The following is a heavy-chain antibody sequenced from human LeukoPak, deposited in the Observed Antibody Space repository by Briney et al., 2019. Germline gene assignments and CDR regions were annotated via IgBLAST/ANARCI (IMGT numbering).Heavy chain of an antibody. CDR1: GFTFNNYA. J-gene: IGHJ4*02. CDR3: AKGGDH. V-gene: IGHV3-7*01. D-gene: IGHD3-16*01. CDR2: IKPDGSDM. Sequence: GGSLRLSCVASGFTFNNYAMCWVRQAPGKGLEWVANIKPDGSDMYYVDSVKGRFTVSRDNARNSLYLQMNSLRAEDTAVYYCAKGGDHWGQGTLVTVSS.